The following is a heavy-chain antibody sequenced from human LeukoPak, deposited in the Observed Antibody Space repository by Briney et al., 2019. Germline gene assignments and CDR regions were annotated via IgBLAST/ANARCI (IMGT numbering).Heavy chain of an antibody. Sequence: GGSLRLSCAASGFTFSSYAMSWVRQAPGMGLEWVSAISGSGGSTYYADSVKGRFTISRDNSKNMLYLQMNSLRAEDTAVYYCAKDSQYYGFWSHYSAYNYYYMDVWGKGTTVTVSS. CDR1: GFTFSSYA. D-gene: IGHD3-3*01. CDR2: ISGSGGST. J-gene: IGHJ6*03. CDR3: AKDSQYYGFWSHYSAYNYYYMDV. V-gene: IGHV3-23*01.